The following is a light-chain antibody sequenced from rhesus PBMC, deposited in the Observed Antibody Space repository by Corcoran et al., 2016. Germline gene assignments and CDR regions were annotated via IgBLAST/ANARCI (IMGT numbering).Light chain of an antibody. J-gene: IGLJ1*01. CDR1: SSDIGYYNA. CDR3: SSYAGSGTFFI. V-gene: IGLV2-19*02. Sequence: QAAPTQSPSVSGPAGQSVTISCTGTSSDIGYYNAVSWYQQHPGKAPKLMIYEVSKRPSGVSDRFSGSKSGNTASLTISGLQAEDEADYYCSSYAGSGTFFIFGAGTRLTVL. CDR2: EVS.